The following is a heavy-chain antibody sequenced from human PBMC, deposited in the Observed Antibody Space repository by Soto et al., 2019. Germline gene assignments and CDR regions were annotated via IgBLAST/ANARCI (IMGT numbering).Heavy chain of an antibody. J-gene: IGHJ6*02. V-gene: IGHV5-10-1*01. CDR2: IDPSDSYT. CDR3: ARQVGSSSAYGYYYYGMDV. D-gene: IGHD6-6*01. Sequence: GESLKISCKGSGYSFTSYWISWVRQMPGKGLEWMGRIDPSDSYTNYSPSFQGHVTISADKSISTAYLQWSSLKASDTAMYYCARQVGSSSAYGYYYYGMDVWGQGTTVTVSS. CDR1: GYSFTSYW.